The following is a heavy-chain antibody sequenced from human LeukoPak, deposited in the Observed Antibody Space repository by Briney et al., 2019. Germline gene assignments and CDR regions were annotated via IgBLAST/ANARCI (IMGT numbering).Heavy chain of an antibody. CDR1: GGTFSNYA. CDR2: IIPIFGTA. J-gene: IGHJ5*02. D-gene: IGHD2-15*01. V-gene: IGHV1-69*05. CDR3: ARDGMVAAGTYNWFDP. Sequence: SVKVSCKASGGTFSNYAISWVRQAPGQGLEWMGRIIPIFGTANYAQKFQGRVTITTDQSTSTAYMELSSLRAEDTAVYSCARDGMVAAGTYNWFDPWGQGTLVTVSS.